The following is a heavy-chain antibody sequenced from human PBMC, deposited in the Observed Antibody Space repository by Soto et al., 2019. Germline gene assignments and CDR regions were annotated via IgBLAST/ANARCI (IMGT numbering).Heavy chain of an antibody. D-gene: IGHD6-6*01. V-gene: IGHV4-59*08. CDR1: GGSISSYY. CDR2: IYYSGST. J-gene: IGHJ6*03. CDR3: ARHKSSQVPPDDYYYYYYWAV. Sequence: PSETLSLTCTVSGGSISSYYWSWIRQPPGKGLEWIGYIYYSGSTNYNPSLKSRVTISVDTSKNQFSLKLSSVTAADTAVYYCARHKSSQVPPDDYYYYYYWAVGGKGTTVTVSS.